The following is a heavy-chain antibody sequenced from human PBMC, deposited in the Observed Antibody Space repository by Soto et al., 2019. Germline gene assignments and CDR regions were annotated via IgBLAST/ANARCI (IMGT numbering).Heavy chain of an antibody. CDR3: ARDKITGLFDY. J-gene: IGHJ4*02. CDR2: INHSGST. V-gene: IGHV4-34*01. D-gene: IGHD2-8*02. CDR1: GGSFSGYY. Sequence: SETLSLTCAVYGGSFSGYYWTWIRQPPGTGLEWIGEINHSGSTNYNPSLKSRVTISVDTSKNQFSLKLASVTAADTAAYYCARDKITGLFDYWGQGTLVTVSS.